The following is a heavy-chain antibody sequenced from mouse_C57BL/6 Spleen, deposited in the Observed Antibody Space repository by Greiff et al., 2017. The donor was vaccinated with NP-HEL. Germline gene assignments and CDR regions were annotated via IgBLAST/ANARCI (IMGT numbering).Heavy chain of an antibody. V-gene: IGHV5-9*01. D-gene: IGHD1-1*01. Sequence: EVQLVESGGGLVKPGGSLKLSCAASGFTFSSYTMSWVRQTPEKRLEWVATISGGGGNTYYPDSVKGRFTISRDNAKNTLYLQMSSLRSEDTALYYCARPFYYGSRDWYFDVWGTGTTVTVSS. CDR1: GFTFSSYT. J-gene: IGHJ1*03. CDR3: ARPFYYGSRDWYFDV. CDR2: ISGGGGNT.